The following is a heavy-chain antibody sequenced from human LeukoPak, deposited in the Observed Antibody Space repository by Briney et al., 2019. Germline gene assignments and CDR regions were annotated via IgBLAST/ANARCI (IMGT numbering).Heavy chain of an antibody. D-gene: IGHD3-22*01. Sequence: PSETLSLTCTVSGGSISSYYWSWIRQPPGKGLEWIGYIYYSGSTNYNPSLKSRVTISVDTSKNQFSLKLSSVTAADTAVYYCAAKVLVINYYFDYWGQGSLVTVSS. CDR2: IYYSGST. V-gene: IGHV4-59*01. CDR1: GGSISSYY. CDR3: AAKVLVINYYFDY. J-gene: IGHJ4*02.